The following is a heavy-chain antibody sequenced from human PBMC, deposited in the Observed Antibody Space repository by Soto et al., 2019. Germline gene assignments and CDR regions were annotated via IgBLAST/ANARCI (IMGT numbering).Heavy chain of an antibody. Sequence: GGSLRLSCAASGFTFSVYWIHWVRQAPGEGLVWVSRINGDGSSTTYADSVKGRFTISRDNAKKTLYLQMNSLRAEDTAVYYCARGFSSSWYVVYWGQGTLVTVSS. D-gene: IGHD6-13*01. CDR3: ARGFSSSWYVVY. J-gene: IGHJ4*02. CDR1: GFTFSVYW. V-gene: IGHV3-74*01. CDR2: INGDGSST.